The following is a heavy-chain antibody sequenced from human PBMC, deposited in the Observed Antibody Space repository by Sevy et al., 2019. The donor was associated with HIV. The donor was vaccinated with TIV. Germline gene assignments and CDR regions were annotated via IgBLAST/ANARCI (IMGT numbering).Heavy chain of an antibody. CDR3: ARDLGDNYKEGYHYYYGMDV. D-gene: IGHD1-1*01. Sequence: SETLSLTCTVSGGSISSGGHYWSWIRQHPGKGLEWIGYIYYSGSTYYNPSLQSRVTISLDTSENQFSLRLSSVTAADTAVYYCARDLGDNYKEGYHYYYGMDVWGQGTTVTVSS. CDR1: GGSISSGGHY. V-gene: IGHV4-31*03. CDR2: IYYSGST. J-gene: IGHJ6*02.